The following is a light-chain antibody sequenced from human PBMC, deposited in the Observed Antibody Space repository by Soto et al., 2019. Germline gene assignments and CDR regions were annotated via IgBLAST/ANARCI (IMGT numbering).Light chain of an antibody. CDR3: QQYHSWPHT. CDR2: GAF. J-gene: IGKJ2*01. CDR1: QSVTTN. Sequence: EIVLTQSPATLSVSPGERATFSCKASQSVTTNLAWYQQKPGQVPRLLIYGAFTRATGIPARFSGSGSGTEFTLSISSLQSEDFAIYHCQQYHSWPHTSGQGTKPEIK. V-gene: IGKV3-15*01.